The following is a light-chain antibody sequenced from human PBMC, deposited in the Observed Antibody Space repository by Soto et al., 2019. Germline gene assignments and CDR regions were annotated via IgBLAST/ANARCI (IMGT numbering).Light chain of an antibody. V-gene: IGKV1-5*01. CDR1: QTINNW. J-gene: IGKJ1*01. CDR3: QHYNSYPWT. CDR2: HAS. Sequence: DIPMTQSPSTLSASIGDRVTITCRASQTINNWLAWYQQKPGKAPNLLIYHASNLETWVPSRFSGSAFGTEFTLPISSLQPYDFATYYRQHYNSYPWTLGQGTKVAIK.